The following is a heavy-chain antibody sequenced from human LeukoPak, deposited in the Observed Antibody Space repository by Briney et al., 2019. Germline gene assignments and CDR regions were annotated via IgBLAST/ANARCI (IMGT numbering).Heavy chain of an antibody. J-gene: IGHJ4*02. CDR2: IKSKSDGGTT. D-gene: IGHD3-10*01. CDR1: GFTFSNAW. V-gene: IGHV3-15*01. Sequence: GGSLRLSCAASGFTFSNAWMSWVRQAPGKGLEWVGRIKSKSDGGTTDYITPVKGRFTISRDDSKNTLYLQMNSLKTEDSALYYCTTMLFGELLHWGQGILVTVSS. CDR3: TTMLFGELLH.